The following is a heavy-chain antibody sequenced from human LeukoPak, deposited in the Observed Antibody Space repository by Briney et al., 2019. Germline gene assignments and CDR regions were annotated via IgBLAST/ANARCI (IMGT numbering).Heavy chain of an antibody. V-gene: IGHV1-24*01. CDR2: FDPEDGET. J-gene: IGHJ6*02. Sequence: ASVTVSFKVSGYTLTELSMHWVRQAPGKGREWMGGFDPEDGETIYAQKFQGRVTMTEDTSTDTAYMELSSLRSEDTAVYYCATGYDSSGYYSGVFYYYGMDVWGQGTTVTVSS. CDR3: ATGYDSSGYYSGVFYYYGMDV. CDR1: GYTLTELS. D-gene: IGHD3-22*01.